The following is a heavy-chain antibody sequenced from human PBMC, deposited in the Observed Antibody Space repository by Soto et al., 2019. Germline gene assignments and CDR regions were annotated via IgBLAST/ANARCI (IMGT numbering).Heavy chain of an antibody. V-gene: IGHV3-33*01. Sequence: GGSLRLSWAASGFTFSSYGMRWVRQATGKGLEWVAVIWYDGSNKYYADSVKGRFTISRDNSKNTLYLQMNSLRAEDTAVYYCAITSSGWTNDAFDIWGQGTMVTVSS. CDR1: GFTFSSYG. D-gene: IGHD6-19*01. CDR2: IWYDGSNK. CDR3: AITSSGWTNDAFDI. J-gene: IGHJ3*02.